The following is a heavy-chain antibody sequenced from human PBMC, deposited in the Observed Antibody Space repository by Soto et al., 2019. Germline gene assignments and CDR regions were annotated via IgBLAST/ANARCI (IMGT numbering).Heavy chain of an antibody. D-gene: IGHD1-1*01. J-gene: IGHJ4*02. CDR3: GRGSNDTVS. CDR1: GYTVTSYV. Sequence: SVKVSCKASGYTVTSYVINWLRQAPGQELEWMGWSSAYNGNTNYAQKPQGRVTMTTDTSTSTAYMELRSIRSDDTEVYECGRGSNDTVSGGQGNLVTV. V-gene: IGHV1-18*01. CDR2: SSAYNGNT.